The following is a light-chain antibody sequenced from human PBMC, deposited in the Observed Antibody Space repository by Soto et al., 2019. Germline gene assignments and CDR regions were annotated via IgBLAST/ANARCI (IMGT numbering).Light chain of an antibody. J-gene: IGKJ1*01. CDR1: QSVSSN. CDR3: QQSYTTPPWT. Sequence: EIVMTQSPATLSLSPGERATLSCRASQSVSSNLAWYQQKPGQAPRLLIYGASTRATGIPARFSGSGSGTEFTLTISSLQPEDFATYFCQQSYTTPPWTFGQGTKVDIK. V-gene: IGKV3-15*01. CDR2: GAS.